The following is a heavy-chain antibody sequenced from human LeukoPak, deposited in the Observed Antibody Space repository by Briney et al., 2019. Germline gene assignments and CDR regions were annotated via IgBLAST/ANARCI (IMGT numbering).Heavy chain of an antibody. CDR3: ARARITMIVVVPDY. D-gene: IGHD3-22*01. Sequence: PGGSLRLSCAASGFTFSSYGMHWGRQAPGKGLEWVAVIWYDGSNKYYADSVKGRFTISRDNSKNTLYLQMNSLRAEDTAVYYCARARITMIVVVPDYWGQGTLVTVSS. J-gene: IGHJ4*02. V-gene: IGHV3-33*08. CDR2: IWYDGSNK. CDR1: GFTFSSYG.